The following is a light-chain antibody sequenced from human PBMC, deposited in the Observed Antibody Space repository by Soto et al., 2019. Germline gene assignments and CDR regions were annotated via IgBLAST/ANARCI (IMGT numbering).Light chain of an antibody. V-gene: IGKV3-15*01. CDR2: GAS. CDR1: QSVSSN. CDR3: QQSNDWPPWT. Sequence: EVVLTQSPATLSVSPGDTATLSCRASQSVSSNLAWYQHKPGQAPRLLIFGASTRAAGIPARFSGSGSGTEFTLTISSLQSEDFAVYYCQQSNDWPPWTFGQGTKVEVK. J-gene: IGKJ1*01.